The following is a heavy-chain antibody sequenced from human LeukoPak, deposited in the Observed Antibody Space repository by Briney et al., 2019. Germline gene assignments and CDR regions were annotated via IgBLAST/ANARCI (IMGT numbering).Heavy chain of an antibody. CDR3: AKSVGSGYYYYYYMDV. Sequence: GGSLRLSCAASGFTFNTYGMSWVRQAPGKGLEWVSGISGSGGATYYADSVKGRFTISRDNSKNTLYLQMNSLRAEDTAVYYCAKSVGSGYYYYYYMDVWGKGTTVTVSS. D-gene: IGHD3-10*01. J-gene: IGHJ6*03. CDR2: ISGSGGAT. V-gene: IGHV3-23*01. CDR1: GFTFNTYG.